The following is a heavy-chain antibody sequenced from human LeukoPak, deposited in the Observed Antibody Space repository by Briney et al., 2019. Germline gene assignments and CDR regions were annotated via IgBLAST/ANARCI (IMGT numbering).Heavy chain of an antibody. CDR3: ARGIGALSRIYFDY. CDR1: GFSFNIYA. Sequence: GGSLRLSCAASGFSFNIYAMTWVRQAPGKGPEWVSSITSSSLIYYTDSVKGRFTISRDNAKNSLYLQMNSLRAEDTAVYYCARGIGALSRIYFDYWGQGTLVTVSS. D-gene: IGHD1-26*01. V-gene: IGHV3-21*01. CDR2: ITSSSLI. J-gene: IGHJ4*02.